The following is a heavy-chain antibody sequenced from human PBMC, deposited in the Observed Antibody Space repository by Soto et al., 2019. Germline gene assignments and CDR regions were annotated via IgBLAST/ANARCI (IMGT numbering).Heavy chain of an antibody. Sequence: PSETLSLTCTVSGGSISSSSYYWGWIRQPPGKGLEWIGSIYYSGSTYYNPSLKSRVTISVDTSKNQFSLKLSSVTAADTAVYYCARWGRGLTGTTFFYYYYGMDVWAQGTTVTVSS. V-gene: IGHV4-39*01. CDR2: IYYSGST. J-gene: IGHJ6*02. CDR1: GGSISSSSYY. D-gene: IGHD1-7*01. CDR3: ARWGRGLTGTTFFYYYYGMDV.